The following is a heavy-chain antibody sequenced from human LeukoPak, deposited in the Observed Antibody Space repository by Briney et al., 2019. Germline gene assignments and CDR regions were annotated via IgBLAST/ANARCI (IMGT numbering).Heavy chain of an antibody. D-gene: IGHD3-10*01. J-gene: IGHJ6*03. V-gene: IGHV3-21*01. CDR3: ARDMGRITMVRGRDYYMDV. CDR1: GFTFSRYS. CDR2: ISSSSSYI. Sequence: GGSLRLLCAASGFTFSRYSMNCVRQAPGKGLEWVSSISSSSSYIYYADSVKGRFTISRDNAKNSLYLQMNSLRAEDTAVYYCARDMGRITMVRGRDYYMDVWGKGTTVTVSS.